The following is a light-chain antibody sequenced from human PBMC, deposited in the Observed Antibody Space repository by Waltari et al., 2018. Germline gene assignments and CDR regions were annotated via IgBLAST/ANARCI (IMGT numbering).Light chain of an antibody. CDR3: ALYMGSGIWV. Sequence: QTVVTQAPSLSVSPGGTVTLTCALSSGSLSTTSYATWYQQTPGQAPRTLVYKANARSSGVPERFSGSMLGNTAALTITGAQADDESDYYCALYMGSGIWVFGGGTRLTVL. J-gene: IGLJ3*02. V-gene: IGLV8-61*01. CDR2: KAN. CDR1: SGSLSTTSY.